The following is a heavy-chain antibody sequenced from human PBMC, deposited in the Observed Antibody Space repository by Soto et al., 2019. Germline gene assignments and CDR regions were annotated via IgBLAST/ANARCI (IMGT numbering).Heavy chain of an antibody. CDR3: AKEWGRPLDY. V-gene: IGHV3-23*01. CDR1: GFTFSSYA. CDR2: ISNSGGNT. Sequence: EVQLLQSGGGLVQPGGSLRLSCAASGFTFSSYAISWVRQAPGKGLEWVSAISNSGGNTYYADSVMGRFTISRDNSKNTLFLQMNSLRAEDTAIYYCAKEWGRPLDYWVQGTLVTVSS. J-gene: IGHJ4*02. D-gene: IGHD7-27*01.